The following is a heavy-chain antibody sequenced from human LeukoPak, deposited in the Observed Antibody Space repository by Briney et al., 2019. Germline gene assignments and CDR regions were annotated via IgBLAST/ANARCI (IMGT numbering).Heavy chain of an antibody. D-gene: IGHD3-22*01. Sequence: TGGSLRLSCAASGFTFSVYGMHWVRQAPGKGLEWLAVVSYDGSDKYYSDSVEGRFSISRDNSKNTVYLQMSSLRAEDTAVYFCAKDWNYYDASVPFYYYYMEVWGKGTTVTVSS. CDR3: AKDWNYYDASVPFYYYYMEV. V-gene: IGHV3-30*18. J-gene: IGHJ6*03. CDR1: GFTFSVYG. CDR2: VSYDGSDK.